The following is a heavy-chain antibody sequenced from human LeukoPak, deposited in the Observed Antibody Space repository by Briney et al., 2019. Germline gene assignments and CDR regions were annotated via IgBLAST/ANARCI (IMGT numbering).Heavy chain of an antibody. J-gene: IGHJ5*02. D-gene: IGHD4-17*01. V-gene: IGHV4-59*01. CDR3: ARITTVTQTFDP. CDR1: GGSISSYY. CDR2: IYYSGST. Sequence: SETLSLTCTVSGGSISSYYWSWIRQPPGKGLEWIGYIYYSGSTNYNSSLKSRVTISVDTSKNQFSLKLSSVTAADTAVYYCARITTVTQTFDPWGQGTLVTVSS.